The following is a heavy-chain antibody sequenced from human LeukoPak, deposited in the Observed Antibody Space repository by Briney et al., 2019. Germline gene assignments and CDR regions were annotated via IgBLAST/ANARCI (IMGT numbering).Heavy chain of an antibody. CDR3: ARVEYSYASYFDY. CDR2: IYYSGST. CDR1: GGSISSGGYY. V-gene: IGHV4-31*03. Sequence: PSETLSLTCTVSGGSISSGGYYWSWIRQHPGEGLEWIGNIYYSGSTYYNPSLKSRITMSIDTSKNQFSLKLSSVTAADTAVYFCARVEYSYASYFDYWGQGTLVTVSS. J-gene: IGHJ4*02. D-gene: IGHD5-18*01.